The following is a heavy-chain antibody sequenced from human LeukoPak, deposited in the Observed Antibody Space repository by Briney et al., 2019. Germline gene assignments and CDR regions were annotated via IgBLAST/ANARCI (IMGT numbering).Heavy chain of an antibody. J-gene: IGHJ3*02. CDR1: GFTFSSYE. CDR2: ISSGSTI. D-gene: IGHD2-2*01. V-gene: IGHV3-48*03. Sequence: GGSLRLSCAASGFTFSSYEMNWVRQAPGKGLEWVSYISSGSTIYYADSVKGRFTISRDNAKNSLYLQMNSLRAEDTAVYYCARDRWGYCSSTSCYVAGGVEAFDIWGQGTMVTVSS. CDR3: ARDRWGYCSSTSCYVAGGVEAFDI.